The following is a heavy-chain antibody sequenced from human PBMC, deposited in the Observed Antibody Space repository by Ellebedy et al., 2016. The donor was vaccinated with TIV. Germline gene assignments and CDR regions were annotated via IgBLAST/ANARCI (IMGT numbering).Heavy chain of an antibody. CDR1: GGSISSSSYY. CDR3: ARGFRAPYGSNY. Sequence: SETLSLXCTVSGGSISSSSYYWGWIRQPPGKGLEWIGEINHSGSTNYNPSLKSRVTISVDTSKNQFSLKLSSVTAADTAVYYCARGFRAPYGSNYWGQGTLVTVSS. CDR2: INHSGST. V-gene: IGHV4-39*07. J-gene: IGHJ4*02. D-gene: IGHD3-10*01.